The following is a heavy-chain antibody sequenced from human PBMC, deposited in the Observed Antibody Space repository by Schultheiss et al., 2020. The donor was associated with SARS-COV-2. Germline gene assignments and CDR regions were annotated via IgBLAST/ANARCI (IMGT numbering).Heavy chain of an antibody. V-gene: IGHV3-21*04. J-gene: IGHJ5*02. D-gene: IGHD3-10*01. Sequence: GGSLRLSCAASGFTFSSHEMNWVRQAPGKGLEWVSSISSSSSYIYYADSVKGRFTISRDNSKNTLYLQMNSLRAEDTALYHCARGEIISWFDPWGQGTLVTVSS. CDR3: ARGEIISWFDP. CDR2: ISSSSSYI. CDR1: GFTFSSHE.